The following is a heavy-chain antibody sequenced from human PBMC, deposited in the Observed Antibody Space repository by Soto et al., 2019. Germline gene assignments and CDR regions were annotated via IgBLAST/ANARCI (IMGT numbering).Heavy chain of an antibody. Sequence: SQPLSLPCAISGDSVSSNSAAWNWIRQSPSRGLEWLGRTYYRSKWYNDYAVSVKSRITINPDTSKNQFSQQLNSVTPEDTAGDYCARAGAAAGKDYYFGMDVRRQWTTVTVSS. V-gene: IGHV6-1*01. CDR3: ARAGAAAGKDYYFGMDV. CDR2: TYYRSKWYN. D-gene: IGHD6-13*01. J-gene: IGHJ6*01. CDR1: GDSVSSNSAA.